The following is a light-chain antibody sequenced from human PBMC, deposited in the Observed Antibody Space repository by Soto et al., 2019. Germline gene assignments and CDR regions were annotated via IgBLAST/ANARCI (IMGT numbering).Light chain of an antibody. J-gene: IGKJ1*01. V-gene: IGKV3D-15*01. CDR3: QQYKNWPRT. Sequence: EIVLTQSPATLSLSPEERATLSCRASETINNNLVWYQQKPGQPPRLLIHEASTRVTGIPARFSGSGSGTEFTLTISSLQSEDFAVYYCQQYKNWPRTFGQGTKVEI. CDR1: ETINNN. CDR2: EAS.